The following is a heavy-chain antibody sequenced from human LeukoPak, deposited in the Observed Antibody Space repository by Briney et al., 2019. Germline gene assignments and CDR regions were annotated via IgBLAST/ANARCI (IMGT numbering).Heavy chain of an antibody. J-gene: IGHJ6*03. CDR1: GGSISSYY. D-gene: IGHD7-27*01. V-gene: IGHV4-59*08. Sequence: SETLSLTCTVSGGSISSYYWSWIRQPPGKGLEWIGYIYYSGSTNYNPSLKSRVTISVDTSKNQFSLKLSSVTAADTAVYYCARPARETVRRLGNYYYYYMDVWGKGATVTVSS. CDR3: ARPARETVRRLGNYYYYYMDV. CDR2: IYYSGST.